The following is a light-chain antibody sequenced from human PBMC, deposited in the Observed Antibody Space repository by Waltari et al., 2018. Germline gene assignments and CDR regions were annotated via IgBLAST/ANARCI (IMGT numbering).Light chain of an antibody. CDR1: QSVLYSSNNRNY. J-gene: IGKJ3*01. V-gene: IGKV4-1*01. Sequence: DIVMTQSPDSLAVSLGERATINCKSSQSVLYSSNNRNYLAWYQQKPGPPPKLLIYWASTRESGVPERFSGSGSGTDFTLTISSLQAEDVAVYYCQQYYTTPFTFGPGTKAEIK. CDR3: QQYYTTPFT. CDR2: WAS.